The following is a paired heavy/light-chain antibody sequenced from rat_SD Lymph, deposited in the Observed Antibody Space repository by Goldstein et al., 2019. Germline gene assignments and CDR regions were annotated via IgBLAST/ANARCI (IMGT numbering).Light chain of an antibody. J-gene: IGKJ4*01. CDR1: SSVSN. CDR2: STS. Sequence: EIVLTQSPTTTAASPGEKVTITCLASSSVSNMYWYQQKSGASPKLLIYSTSSLASGVPDRFSGSGSGTSYSLTINTMEAEDAATYYCQQWSSNPFTFGSGTKLEIK. CDR3: QQWSSNPFT. V-gene: IGKV4S4*01.
Heavy chain of an antibody. CDR1: GFTFSNYG. D-gene: IGHD1-1*01. Sequence: EVQLVESGGGLVQPGRSLKLSCVASGFTFSNYGMNWIRQAPGKGLEWVAYISSGSSYIYYAETVKGRFTISRDNAKNTLYLQMTSLRSEDTALYYCARRQWSAYWGQGTLVTVSS. V-gene: IGHV5-34*01. J-gene: IGHJ3*01. CDR2: ISSGSSYI. CDR3: ARRQWSAY.